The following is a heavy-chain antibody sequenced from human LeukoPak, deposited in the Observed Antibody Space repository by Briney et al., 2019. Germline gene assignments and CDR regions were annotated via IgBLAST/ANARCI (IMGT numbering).Heavy chain of an antibody. CDR3: AREVTGFDY. J-gene: IGHJ4*02. CDR1: GFTFSSYW. CDR2: INKDGGEK. Sequence: GGSLRLSCAASGFTFSSYWMSWVRQAPGKGLEWVANINKDGGEKYYVDSVKGRFTISRDNARNSLYLQMNSLRDEDTAVYYCAREVTGFDYWGQGTLVTVSS. V-gene: IGHV3-7*01.